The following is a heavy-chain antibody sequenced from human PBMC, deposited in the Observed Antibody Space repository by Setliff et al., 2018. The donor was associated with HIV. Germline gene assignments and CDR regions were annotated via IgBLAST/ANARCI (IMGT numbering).Heavy chain of an antibody. CDR2: IYYSGST. V-gene: IGHV4-59*01. CDR3: AKKGNGDYHFDY. J-gene: IGHJ4*02. CDR1: GGSFSGYY. Sequence: SETLSLTCAVYGGSFSGYYWSWIRQPPGKGLEWIGSIYYSGSTNYNPSLKSRVTISVGTSKNQFSLKLSSVTAADTAVYYCAKKGNGDYHFDYWGQGTLVTVSS. D-gene: IGHD4-17*01.